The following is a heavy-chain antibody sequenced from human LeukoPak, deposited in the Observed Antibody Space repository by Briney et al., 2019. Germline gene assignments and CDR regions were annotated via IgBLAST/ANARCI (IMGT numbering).Heavy chain of an antibody. CDR3: ARQSGRATAAQLGYAMDV. CDR2: LFYSGTT. J-gene: IGHJ6*02. Sequence: SETLSLTCTVSGCSISSSTYYWAWIRQPPGKGLEWIASLFYSGTTKYNPSLKSRVTISADTSKNQFSLRLRSVTASDTAVYYCARQSGRATAAQLGYAMDVWGQGTTVTVSS. D-gene: IGHD6-13*01. CDR1: GCSISSSTYY. V-gene: IGHV4-39*01.